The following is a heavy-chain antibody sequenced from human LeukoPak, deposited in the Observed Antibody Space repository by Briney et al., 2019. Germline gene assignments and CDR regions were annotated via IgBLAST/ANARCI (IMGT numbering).Heavy chain of an antibody. J-gene: IGHJ4*02. V-gene: IGHV1-46*03. CDR1: GYTFTSYY. CDR2: INPSGGGT. D-gene: IGHD3-22*01. Sequence: GASVKVSCKASGYTFTSYYMHWVRQAPGQGLEWMGIINPSGGGTSYAQKFQGRVTMTRDTSTSTVYMELSSLRSEDTAVYYCARVEDYYDSSGYFDYWGQGTLVTVSS. CDR3: ARVEDYYDSSGYFDY.